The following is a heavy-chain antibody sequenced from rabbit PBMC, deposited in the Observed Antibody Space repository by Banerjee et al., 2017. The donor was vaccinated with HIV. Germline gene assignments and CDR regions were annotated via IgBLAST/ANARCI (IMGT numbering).Heavy chain of an antibody. Sequence: QQLVESGGGLVKPGASLTLTCKASGFSFSSGYYMCWVRQAPGKGLEWIACIYTGSSGDTYYTSWAKGRFTISKTSSTTVTLQMTSLTAADTATYFCARGVRYSDSYGMDLWGPGTLVTVS. CDR1: GFSFSSGYY. V-gene: IGHV1S40*01. J-gene: IGHJ6*01. CDR3: ARGVRYSDSYGMDL. D-gene: IGHD7-1*01. CDR2: IYTGSSGDT.